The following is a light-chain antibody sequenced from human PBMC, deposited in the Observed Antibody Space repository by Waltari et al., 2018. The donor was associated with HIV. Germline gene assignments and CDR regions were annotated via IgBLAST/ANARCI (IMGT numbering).Light chain of an antibody. CDR1: SSNIGNNY. Sequence: QSVLTQPPSLSAAPGQRVTISCSGSSSNIGNNYVSWYQQLPGTAPKLVIYDNKKRPSGIPDRFSGSKSGTAATLGSTGLQTGDEADYYCVTWDNSLSAYVFGTGTKVTVL. CDR2: DNK. J-gene: IGLJ1*01. V-gene: IGLV1-51*01. CDR3: VTWDNSLSAYV.